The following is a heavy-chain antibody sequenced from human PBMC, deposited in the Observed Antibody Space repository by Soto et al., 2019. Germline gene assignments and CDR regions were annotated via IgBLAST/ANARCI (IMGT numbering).Heavy chain of an antibody. V-gene: IGHV3-23*01. CDR1: GFTFSSYA. CDR3: AKARYSGSYAGVNY. D-gene: IGHD1-26*01. J-gene: IGHJ4*02. Sequence: ELQLLESGGGLVQPGGSLRLSCAASGFTFSSYAMSWVRQAPGKGLQLVTVISGSGGSTYYADSVKGRFTISRDNSKNTLALQMNSLRAEDTAVYYCAKARYSGSYAGVNYWGQGTLVTVSS. CDR2: ISGSGGST.